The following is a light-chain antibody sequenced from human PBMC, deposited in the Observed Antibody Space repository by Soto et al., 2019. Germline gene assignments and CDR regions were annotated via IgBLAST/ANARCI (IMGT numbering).Light chain of an antibody. V-gene: IGLV2-14*01. CDR1: SSDVGGYNY. CDR3: SSYTSSTTLL. J-gene: IGLJ2*01. CDR2: EVT. Sequence: QSALTQPASVSGSPGQSITISCTGTSSDVGGYNYVSWYQQHPGKAPKLMISEVTNRPSGVSNRFSGSKSGNTASLTISGLQAEDEANYYCSSYTSSTTLLFGGGTKVT.